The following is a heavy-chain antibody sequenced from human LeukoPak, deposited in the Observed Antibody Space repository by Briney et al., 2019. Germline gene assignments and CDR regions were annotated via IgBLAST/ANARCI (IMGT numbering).Heavy chain of an antibody. D-gene: IGHD5-18*01. CDR3: AKGYNYAYEY. J-gene: IGHJ4*02. Sequence: PGGSLRLSXAASGFTVSSSYMSWVRQAPGKGLEWVSLTYSGGSTYCAASVKGRYTISRDNSKNTLYLQMNSLRPEDTAVYYCAKGYNYAYEYWGQGTLVTVSS. CDR1: GFTVSSSY. V-gene: IGHV3-53*01. CDR2: TYSGGST.